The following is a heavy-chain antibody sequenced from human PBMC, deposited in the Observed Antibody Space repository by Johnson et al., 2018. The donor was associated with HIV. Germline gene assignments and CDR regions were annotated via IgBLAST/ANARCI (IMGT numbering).Heavy chain of an antibody. J-gene: IGHJ3*02. CDR3: AKERGTYYVVDSFDI. D-gene: IGHD1-26*01. CDR1: GFNFSNYG. V-gene: IGHV3-30*02. CDR2: IRYDGSNK. Sequence: QEQLVESGGGVVQPGGSLRLSCAASGFNFSNYGIHLVRQAPGKGLERVAFIRYDGSNKYYADSVKGRFTISRDNSKNTLYLQMNSLRTEDTAVYYCAKERGTYYVVDSFDIWGQGTMVTVSS.